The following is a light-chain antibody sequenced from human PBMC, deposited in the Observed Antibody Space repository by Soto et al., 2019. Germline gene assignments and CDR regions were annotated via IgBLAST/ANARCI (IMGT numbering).Light chain of an antibody. J-gene: IGLJ3*02. Sequence: SYELTQPPSVSVAPGQTARMTCGGDLSGSKSVHWHQQKPGQAPILVVYDDSDRPSGIPERFTGSNSGNTAALTISRVEAGDEADYYCQVWDSGSDHWVFGGGTKLTVL. CDR2: DDS. CDR3: QVWDSGSDHWV. V-gene: IGLV3-21*02. CDR1: LSGSKS.